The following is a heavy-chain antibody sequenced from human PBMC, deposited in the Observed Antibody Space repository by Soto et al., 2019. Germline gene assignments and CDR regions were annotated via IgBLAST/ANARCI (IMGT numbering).Heavy chain of an antibody. D-gene: IGHD3-9*01. CDR2: IFTTGTTI. CDR1: GFTLSSYS. J-gene: IGHJ4*02. CDR3: ARDKDWAFDY. Sequence: GGSLRLSCVASGFTLSSYSIVWVRQAPGKGLEWVSYIFTTGTTIYYADSVKGRFTVSRDNAKNSLFLLLNSLRAEDTAVYYCARDKDWAFDYWGQGTLVTVS. V-gene: IGHV3-48*03.